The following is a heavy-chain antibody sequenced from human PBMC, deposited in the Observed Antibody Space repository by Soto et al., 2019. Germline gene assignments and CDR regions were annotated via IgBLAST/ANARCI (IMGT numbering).Heavy chain of an antibody. J-gene: IGHJ6*02. CDR3: EGWSGYYNMDV. CDR1: GGSISTYY. CDR2: VYTDGSA. D-gene: IGHD3-3*01. Sequence: SETLSLTCTVSGGSISTYYWSWIRRPAGKGLEWIGRVYTDGSANYNPSLKSSVTMSLDTSKNQFSLRLSSVTAADTAVYYCEGWSGYYNMDVWGQGTTVTVSS. V-gene: IGHV4-4*07.